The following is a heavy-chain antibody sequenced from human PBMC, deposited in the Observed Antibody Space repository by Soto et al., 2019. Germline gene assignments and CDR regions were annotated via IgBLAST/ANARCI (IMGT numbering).Heavy chain of an antibody. D-gene: IGHD3-16*01. J-gene: IGHJ4*02. Sequence: QVQLVHSGAEVKKPGASVKASCKASGYTFTSFGITWVRQAPGQGLEWMGWTSAYNGNTKYAQNCQGRVTMTTDTPTSTAYMELRSLRSDDTAVYFCARGGTPIDYRGQGTLATVSA. V-gene: IGHV1-18*01. CDR1: GYTFTSFG. CDR2: TSAYNGNT. CDR3: ARGGTPIDY.